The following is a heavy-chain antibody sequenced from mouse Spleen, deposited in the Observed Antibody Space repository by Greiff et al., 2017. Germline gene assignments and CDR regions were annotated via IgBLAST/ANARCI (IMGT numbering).Heavy chain of an antibody. V-gene: IGHV1-7*01. CDR3: ARRTAASYFDY. D-gene: IGHD1-2*01. CDR2: INPSSGYT. Sequence: QVHVKQSGAELAKPGASVKLSCKASGYTFTSYWMHWVKQRPGQGLEWIGYINPSSGYTKYNQKFKDKATLTADKSSSTAYMQLSSLTYEDSAVYYCARRTAASYFDYWGQGTTLTVSS. J-gene: IGHJ2*01. CDR1: GYTFTSYW.